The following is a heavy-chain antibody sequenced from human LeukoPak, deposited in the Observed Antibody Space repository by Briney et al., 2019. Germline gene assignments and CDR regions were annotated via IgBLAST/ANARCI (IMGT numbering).Heavy chain of an antibody. J-gene: IGHJ1*01. V-gene: IGHV3-23*01. D-gene: IGHD3-22*01. CDR3: AKAGYYYDSSGYWSEYFRH. CDR1: GFTFSSYG. Sequence: GGTLRLSCAASGFTFSSYGMSWVRQAPGKGLEWVSAISGSGGSTYYADSVKGRFTISRDNSKNTLYLQMNSLRAEDTAVYYCAKAGYYYDSSGYWSEYFRHWGQGTLVTVSS. CDR2: ISGSGGST.